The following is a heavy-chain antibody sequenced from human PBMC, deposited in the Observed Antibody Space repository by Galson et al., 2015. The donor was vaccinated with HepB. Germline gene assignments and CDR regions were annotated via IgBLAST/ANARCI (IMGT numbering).Heavy chain of an antibody. Sequence: SLRLSCAASGFTFSSYDMHWVRQATGKGLEWVSAIGTAGDTYYPGSVKGRFTISRENAKNSLYLQMNSLRAGDTAVYYCARVCDYGSGRGAFDIWGQGTMVTVSS. CDR1: GFTFSSYD. CDR3: ARVCDYGSGRGAFDI. V-gene: IGHV3-13*01. CDR2: IGTAGDT. D-gene: IGHD3-10*01. J-gene: IGHJ3*02.